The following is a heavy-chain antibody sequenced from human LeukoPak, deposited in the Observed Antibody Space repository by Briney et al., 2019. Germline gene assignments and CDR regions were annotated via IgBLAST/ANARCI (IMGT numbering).Heavy chain of an antibody. Sequence: GGSLRLSCAASGFTFDDYAMHWVRQAPGKGLEWVSGISWNSGSIGYADSVKGRFTISRDNAKNSLYLQMNSLRAEDMALYYCTKGDSTLVTGGWVDYWGQGTLVTVSS. D-gene: IGHD4-23*01. V-gene: IGHV3-9*03. CDR2: ISWNSGSI. J-gene: IGHJ4*02. CDR1: GFTFDDYA. CDR3: TKGDSTLVTGGWVDY.